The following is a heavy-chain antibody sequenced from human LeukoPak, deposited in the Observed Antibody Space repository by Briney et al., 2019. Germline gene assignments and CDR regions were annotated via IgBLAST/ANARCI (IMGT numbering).Heavy chain of an antibody. D-gene: IGHD6-6*01. CDR1: GGTFSSYT. Sequence: GSSVKVSXKASGGTFSSYTISWVRQAPGQGLEWMGRIIPILGIANYAQKFQGRVTITADKSTSTAYMELSSLRSEDTAVYYCARDYTSSNAFDIWGQGTMVTVSS. J-gene: IGHJ3*02. CDR3: ARDYTSSNAFDI. CDR2: IIPILGIA. V-gene: IGHV1-69*04.